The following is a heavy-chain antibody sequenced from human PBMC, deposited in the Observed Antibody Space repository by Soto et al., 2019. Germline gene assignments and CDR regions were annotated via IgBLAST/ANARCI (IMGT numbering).Heavy chain of an antibody. CDR1: GFTFSSYW. CDR3: AIRAPHDYGDYAFDY. CDR2: IKQDGSEK. V-gene: IGHV3-7*01. J-gene: IGHJ4*02. D-gene: IGHD4-17*01. Sequence: GSLRLSCAASGFTFSSYWMSWVRQAPGKGLEWVANIKQDGSEKYYVDSVKGRFTISRDNAKNSLYLQMNSLRAEDTAVYYCAIRAPHDYGDYAFDYWGQGTLVTVSS.